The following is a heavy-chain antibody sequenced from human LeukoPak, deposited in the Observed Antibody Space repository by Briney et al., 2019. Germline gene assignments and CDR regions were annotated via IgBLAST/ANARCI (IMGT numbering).Heavy chain of an antibody. Sequence: PGGSLRLSCAASGFTLSSYAMHWVRQAPGKGLEWVAVISYDGSNKYYADSVKGRFTISRDNSKNTLYLQMNSLRAEDTAVYYCARDPFMYGYSGPDYWGQGTLVTVSS. J-gene: IGHJ4*02. V-gene: IGHV3-30-3*01. CDR2: ISYDGSNK. CDR1: GFTLSSYA. D-gene: IGHD5-24*01. CDR3: ARDPFMYGYSGPDY.